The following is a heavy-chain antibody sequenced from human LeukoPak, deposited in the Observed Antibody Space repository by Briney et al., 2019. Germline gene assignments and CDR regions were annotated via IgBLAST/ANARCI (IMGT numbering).Heavy chain of an antibody. J-gene: IGHJ6*03. CDR2: ISGSGGST. CDR1: GFTFSSYA. Sequence: LPGGSLRLSCAASGFTFSSYAMSWVRQAPGKGLEWVSAISGSGGSTYYADSVKGRFTISRDNSKNTLYLQMNSLRAEDTAVYYCARDPSYSIYYYMDVWGKGTTVTVSS. V-gene: IGHV3-23*01. D-gene: IGHD4-11*01. CDR3: ARDPSYSIYYYMDV.